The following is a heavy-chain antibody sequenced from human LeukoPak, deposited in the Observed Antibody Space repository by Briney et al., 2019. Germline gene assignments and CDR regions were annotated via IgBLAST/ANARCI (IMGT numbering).Heavy chain of an antibody. D-gene: IGHD3-3*01. Sequence: PGGSLRLSCAAPGFTLSSYEINWVRQAPGKGREWVSYISSSGTTIYYADSVKGRFTISRDNARNSLYLQMNSLRAEDTAVYYCVGRFLEWSDDWGQETLVTVSS. CDR2: ISSSGTTI. V-gene: IGHV3-48*03. CDR3: VGRFLEWSDD. CDR1: GFTLSSYE. J-gene: IGHJ4*02.